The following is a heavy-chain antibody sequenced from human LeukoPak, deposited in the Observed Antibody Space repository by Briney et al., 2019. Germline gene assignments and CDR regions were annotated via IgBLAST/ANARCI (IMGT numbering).Heavy chain of an antibody. CDR3: AKGRLWFGELDAFDI. Sequence: GGSLRLSCAASGFTFDDYAMHWVRQAPGKGLEWVSGISWNSGSIGYADSVKGRFTISRDNAKNSLYLQMNSLRAEDTALCYCAKGRLWFGELDAFDIWGQGTMVTVSS. V-gene: IGHV3-9*01. J-gene: IGHJ3*02. CDR2: ISWNSGSI. D-gene: IGHD3-10*01. CDR1: GFTFDDYA.